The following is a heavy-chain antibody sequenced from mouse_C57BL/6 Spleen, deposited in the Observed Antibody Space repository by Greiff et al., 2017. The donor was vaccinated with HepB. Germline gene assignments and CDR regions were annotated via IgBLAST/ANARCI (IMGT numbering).Heavy chain of an antibody. CDR3: TRVDY. J-gene: IGHJ2*01. Sequence: VHVKQSGAELVRPGASVKLSCTASGFNIKDDYMHWVKQRPEQGLEWIGWIDPENGDTEYASKFQGKATITAYTSSNTAYLQLSSLTSEDTAVYYCTRVDYWGQGTTLTVSS. V-gene: IGHV14-4*01. CDR1: GFNIKDDY. CDR2: IDPENGDT.